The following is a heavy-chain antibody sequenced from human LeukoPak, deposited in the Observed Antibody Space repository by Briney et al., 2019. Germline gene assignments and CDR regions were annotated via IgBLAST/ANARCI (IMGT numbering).Heavy chain of an antibody. CDR1: GGPFGNYY. CDR3: AHTNSWFPFFEH. D-gene: IGHD2-2*01. J-gene: IGHJ4*02. Sequence: SETLSLTCAVNGGPFGNYYWTWIRQPPGKGPEWIGEINHSGGTNYNPSLKSRVTISIDTSKSQFSLHLSSVTAADTAVYYCAHTNSWFPFFEHWGQGTLGTVSS. CDR2: INHSGGT. V-gene: IGHV4-34*01.